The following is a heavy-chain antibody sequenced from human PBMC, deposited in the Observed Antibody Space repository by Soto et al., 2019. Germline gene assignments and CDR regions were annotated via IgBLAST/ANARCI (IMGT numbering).Heavy chain of an antibody. J-gene: IGHJ5*02. CDR2: IYYSGSS. CDR1: GGCVIGTSYY. D-gene: IGHD6-19*01. CDR3: ARHREQWLVKGGFDP. V-gene: IGHV4-39*01. Sequence: SETLSLTCTVAGGCVIGTSYYWGWIRQPPGKGLEWIASIYYSGSSYYNPSLKGRVTMSVDTPKNQFSLNLNSVTAADTAVYYCARHREQWLVKGGFDPWGQGTLVTVS.